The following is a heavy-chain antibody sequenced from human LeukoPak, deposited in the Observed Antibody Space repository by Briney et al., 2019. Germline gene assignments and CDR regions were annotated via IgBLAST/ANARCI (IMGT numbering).Heavy chain of an antibody. D-gene: IGHD5-24*01. CDR2: INHSGST. CDR3: ARVGRWPFDY. Sequence: SQTLSLTCTVSGGSISSGGYYWSWIRQPPGKGLEWIGEINHSGSTNYNPSLKSRVTISVDTSKNQFSLKLSSVTAADTAVYYCARVGRWPFDYWGQGTLVTVSS. J-gene: IGHJ4*02. CDR1: GGSISSGGYY. V-gene: IGHV4-30-2*01.